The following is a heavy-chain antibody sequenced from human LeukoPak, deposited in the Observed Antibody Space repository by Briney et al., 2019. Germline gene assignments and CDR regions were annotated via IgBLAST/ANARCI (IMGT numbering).Heavy chain of an antibody. Sequence: GASVKVSCKASGYTFTGYYMHWVRQAPGQGLEWMGWINPNSGGTNYAQKFQGRVTMTRDTSISTAYMELSRLRSDDTAVYYCATSLWFGELSHYFDYWGQGTLVTVPS. CDR3: ATSLWFGELSHYFDY. D-gene: IGHD3-10*01. CDR1: GYTFTGYY. J-gene: IGHJ4*02. V-gene: IGHV1-2*02. CDR2: INPNSGGT.